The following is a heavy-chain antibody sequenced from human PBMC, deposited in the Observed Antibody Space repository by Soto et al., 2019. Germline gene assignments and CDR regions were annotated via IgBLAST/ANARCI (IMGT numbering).Heavy chain of an antibody. V-gene: IGHV4-39*01. CDR1: GGSISSSSYN. CDR3: ARHMYPYYDFWSGNNWFDP. Sequence: SETLSLTCTVSGGSISSSSYNWGWIRQPPGKGREWIGSIYYSRSTYSHPSLKRRVTIALETSKTQFSLKLSSVTAADTAVYYCARHMYPYYDFWSGNNWFDPWGQGTRVTVSS. J-gene: IGHJ5*02. CDR2: IYYSRST. D-gene: IGHD3-3*01.